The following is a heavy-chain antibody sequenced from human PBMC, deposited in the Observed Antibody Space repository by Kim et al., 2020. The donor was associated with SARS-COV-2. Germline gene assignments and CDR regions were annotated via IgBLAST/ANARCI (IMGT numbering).Heavy chain of an antibody. V-gene: IGHV4-34*01. CDR3: AREYSGSGFNWFDP. Sequence: NPSLKSRVTIYVDTSKNRFSLTLNSVTAADTAVYYCAREYSGSGFNWFDPWGQGTLVTVSS. D-gene: IGHD3-10*01. J-gene: IGHJ5*02.